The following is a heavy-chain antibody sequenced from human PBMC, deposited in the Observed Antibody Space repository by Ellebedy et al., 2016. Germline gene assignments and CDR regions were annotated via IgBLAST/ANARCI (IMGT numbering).Heavy chain of an antibody. CDR2: ISAYNGNT. D-gene: IGHD2-15*01. Sequence: ASVTVSCKASGYTFTSYGISWVRQAPGQGLEWMGWISAYNGNTNYAQKFEGRVTMTTDTSTRTAYMELRSLRSDDTAVDYCARVRCRGGSCYLKWFDPWGQGTLVTVSS. CDR3: ARVRCRGGSCYLKWFDP. CDR1: GYTFTSYG. J-gene: IGHJ5*02. V-gene: IGHV1-18*04.